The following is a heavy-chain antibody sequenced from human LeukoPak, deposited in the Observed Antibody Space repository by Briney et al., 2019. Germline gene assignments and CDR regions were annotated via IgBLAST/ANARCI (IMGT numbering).Heavy chain of an antibody. CDR1: GFTFSSYW. V-gene: IGHV3-74*01. J-gene: IGHJ4*02. Sequence: GGSLRLSCVASGFTFSSYWMHWVRQDPRKGLVWVSRINGDGRNINYADSVRGRFTISRDNAKNTLCLQMNTLRVEDTAVYYCARVFEDFSFRREFFDYWGQGTLVTVSS. CDR3: ARVFEDFSFRREFFDY. D-gene: IGHD3-10*01. CDR2: INGDGRNI.